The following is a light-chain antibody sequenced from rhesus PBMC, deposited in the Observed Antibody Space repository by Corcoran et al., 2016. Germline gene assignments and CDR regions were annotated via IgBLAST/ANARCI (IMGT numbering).Light chain of an antibody. V-gene: IGKV3-40*03. CDR3: QQYNDLLWT. J-gene: IGKJ1*01. Sequence: EIVMTQSPATLSLSPGETATLSCRASESVGSYLAWYQQKPGQAPKVLVHSTSFRTTGTPDRFIGSGARTECTLTISSLEPEDVGVYDCQQYNDLLWTFGHGTKVEIK. CDR2: STS. CDR1: ESVGSY.